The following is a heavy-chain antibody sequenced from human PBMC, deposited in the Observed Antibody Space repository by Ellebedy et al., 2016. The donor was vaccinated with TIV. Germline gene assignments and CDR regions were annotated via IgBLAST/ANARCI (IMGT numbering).Heavy chain of an antibody. CDR3: ARGLKGVEWELREGAFDI. Sequence: ESLKISXAASGFTFSSYAMHWVRQAPGKGLEWIGEINHSGSTNYNPSLKSRVTISVDTSKNQFSLKLSSVTAADTAVYYCARGLKGVEWELREGAFDIWGQGTMVTVSS. D-gene: IGHD1-26*01. V-gene: IGHV4-34*01. CDR2: INHSGST. CDR1: GFTFSSYA. J-gene: IGHJ3*02.